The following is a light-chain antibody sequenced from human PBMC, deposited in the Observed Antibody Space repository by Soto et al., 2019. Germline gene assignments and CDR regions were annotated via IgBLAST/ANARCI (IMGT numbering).Light chain of an antibody. CDR2: GAS. J-gene: IGKJ1*01. CDR1: QSVGKNF. Sequence: EIVLTQSPGTLSLSPGERATLSCRASQSVGKNFLAWYQQKPGQAPRFLIYGASSRATGIPERFSGSGSGTEFTLTISRLEPEDFAVYYCQQYASSPRTFGQGTKVEIK. CDR3: QQYASSPRT. V-gene: IGKV3-20*01.